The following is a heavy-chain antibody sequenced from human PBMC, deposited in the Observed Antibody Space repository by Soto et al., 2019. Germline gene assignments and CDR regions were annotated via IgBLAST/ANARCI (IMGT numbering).Heavy chain of an antibody. J-gene: IGHJ6*02. CDR2: IIPIFGTA. Sequence: QAQLEQSGGEVTQPGSSVKVSCKASRVAFSKFIVTWVRQAPGLRLEWVGGIIPIFGTAHYAQKFQGRVTITADESTSTSYMEVNNLRSEDTAVYYCAKVRYSSPMGYYYGMDVWGQGTTVTVSS. CDR1: RVAFSKFI. D-gene: IGHD6-19*01. V-gene: IGHV1-69*01. CDR3: AKVRYSSPMGYYYGMDV.